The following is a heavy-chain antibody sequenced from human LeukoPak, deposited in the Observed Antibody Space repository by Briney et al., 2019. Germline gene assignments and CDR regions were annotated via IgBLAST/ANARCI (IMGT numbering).Heavy chain of an antibody. D-gene: IGHD6-13*01. CDR1: GYTFTGYY. Sequence: ASVKVSCKASGYTFTGYYMHWVRQAPGQGLEWMGWMNPNSGNTGYAQKFQGRVTMTRNTSISTAYMELSSLRSEDTAVYYCARWGSSWYPDYYYGMDVWGQGTTVTVSS. CDR2: MNPNSGNT. V-gene: IGHV1-8*02. CDR3: ARWGSSWYPDYYYGMDV. J-gene: IGHJ6*02.